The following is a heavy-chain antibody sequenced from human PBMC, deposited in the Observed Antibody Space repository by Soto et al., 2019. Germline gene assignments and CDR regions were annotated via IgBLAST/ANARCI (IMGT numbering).Heavy chain of an antibody. CDR3: AKEAGDH. V-gene: IGHV1-69*01. D-gene: IGHD3-10*01. CDR1: GGTFNTYA. CDR2: FIPIFGIK. J-gene: IGHJ4*02. Sequence: QMQLVQSGAEVKERGSSVKISCNTSGGTFNTYALTWVRQAPGQGLGWIGGFIPIFGIKNVAQRFQGRVTINADESLTTAYMEMTSLRSDDTAVYYCAKEAGDHWGQGTLVTVSS.